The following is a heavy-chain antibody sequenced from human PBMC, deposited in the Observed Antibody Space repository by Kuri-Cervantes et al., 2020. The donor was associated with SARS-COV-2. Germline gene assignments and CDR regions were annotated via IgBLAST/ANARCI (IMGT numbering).Heavy chain of an antibody. D-gene: IGHD5-18*01. Sequence: GGSLRLSCAASGFTFSSYAMHWVRQAPGKGLEWVAVISYDGSNKYYADSVKGRFTISRDNSKNTLYLQMNSLRAEDTAVYYCAKEYSYGLLTLDYWGQGTLVTVSS. CDR3: AKEYSYGLLTLDY. CDR1: GFTFSSYA. CDR2: ISYDGSNK. V-gene: IGHV3-30*04. J-gene: IGHJ4*02.